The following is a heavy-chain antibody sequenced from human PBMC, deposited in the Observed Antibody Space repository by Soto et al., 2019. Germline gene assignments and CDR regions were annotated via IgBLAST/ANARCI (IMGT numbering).Heavy chain of an antibody. Sequence: SETLSLTCTVSGGSISSYYWSWIRQPPGKGLEWIGYIYYSGSTNYNPSLKSRVTISVDTSKNQFSLKLSSVTAADTAVYYCARLMATTYYYYYGMDVWGQGTTVTVSS. CDR1: GGSISSYY. CDR2: IYYSGST. J-gene: IGHJ6*02. CDR3: ARLMATTYYYYYGMDV. V-gene: IGHV4-59*01. D-gene: IGHD5-12*01.